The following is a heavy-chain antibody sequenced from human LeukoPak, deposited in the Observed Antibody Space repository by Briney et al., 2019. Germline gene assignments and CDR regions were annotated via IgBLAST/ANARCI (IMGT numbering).Heavy chain of an antibody. Sequence: SVKLSCKASGYTLSSYDIDWVRHATGQGLEWMGWMNTNSGNTGYAQKFQGRVNMTRDTSISTAYMELSSLRSEDTAVYYCARKFLGSRGYYFDYWGQGTLVTVS. CDR1: GYTLSSYD. CDR2: MNTNSGNT. J-gene: IGHJ4*02. V-gene: IGHV1-8*01. D-gene: IGHD3-10*01. CDR3: ARKFLGSRGYYFDY.